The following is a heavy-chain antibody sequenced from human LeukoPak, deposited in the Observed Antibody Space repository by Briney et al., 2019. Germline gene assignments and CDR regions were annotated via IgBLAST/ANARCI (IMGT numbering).Heavy chain of an antibody. Sequence: GGSLRLSCAASGFTFSSYWMRWVRQAQGKGLEWVANIKQDGSEKYYVDSVKGRFTISRDNAKNSLYLQMNSLRAEDTAVYYCARDRKSYDYVWGSYRPLYGMDVWGQGTTVTVSS. CDR1: GFTFSSYW. CDR3: ARDRKSYDYVWGSYRPLYGMDV. CDR2: IKQDGSEK. J-gene: IGHJ6*02. D-gene: IGHD3-16*02. V-gene: IGHV3-7*01.